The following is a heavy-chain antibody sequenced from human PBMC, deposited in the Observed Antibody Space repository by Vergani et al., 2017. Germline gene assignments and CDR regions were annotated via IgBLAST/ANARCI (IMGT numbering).Heavy chain of an antibody. CDR3: ARGGVRFLEWYPRNDYGMDV. D-gene: IGHD3-3*01. CDR1: GFPFSSYD. Sequence: EVQLVESGGGLVQPGGSLRLSCAASGFPFSSYDMHWVRQATGKGLEWVSAIGTAGDPYYPGSVKGRCTISRENANNSLYLQRNSLRAGGTAVYYCARGGVRFLEWYPRNDYGMDVWGQGTTVTVSS. V-gene: IGHV3-13*05. CDR2: IGTAGDP. J-gene: IGHJ6*02.